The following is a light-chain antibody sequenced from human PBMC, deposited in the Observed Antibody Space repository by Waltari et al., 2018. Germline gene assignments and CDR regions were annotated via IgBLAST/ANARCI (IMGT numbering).Light chain of an antibody. V-gene: IGLV1-47*01. J-gene: IGLJ1*01. CDR1: NSNLGSNY. Sequence: QSVLTQPPSASGTPGQRVSISCSGSNSNLGSNYLYWYQQLPGMAPKPLISRNNQRPPGVPDRFSGSKYGTSASLAISGLRSEDEAVYYCASWDDSHYVFGPGTKVTVL. CDR3: ASWDDSHYV. CDR2: RNN.